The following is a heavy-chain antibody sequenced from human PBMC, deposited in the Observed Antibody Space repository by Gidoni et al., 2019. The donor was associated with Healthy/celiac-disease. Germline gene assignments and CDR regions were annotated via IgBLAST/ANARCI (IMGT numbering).Heavy chain of an antibody. CDR2: ISSSSSYI. CDR3: ARGGRWRYGDYALDY. J-gene: IGHJ4*02. D-gene: IGHD4-17*01. CDR1: GFTFSSYS. Sequence: EVQLVESGGGLVKPGGSLRLSCAASGFTFSSYSMNWVRQAPGKGLEWVSSISSSSSYIYYADSVKGRFTISRDNAKNSLYLQMNSLRAEDTAVYYCARGGRWRYGDYALDYWGQGTLVTVSS. V-gene: IGHV3-21*01.